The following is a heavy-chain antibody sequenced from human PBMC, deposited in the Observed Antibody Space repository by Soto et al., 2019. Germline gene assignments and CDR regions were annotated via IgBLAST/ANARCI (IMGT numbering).Heavy chain of an antibody. J-gene: IGHJ6*02. CDR1: GYTFTGYY. V-gene: IGHV1-2*02. CDR2: INPNSGGT. Sequence: GASVKVSCKASGYTFTGYYMHWVRQAPGQGLEWMGWINPNSGGTNYAQKFQGRVTMTRDTSISTAYMELSRLRSDDTAVYYCAREATSAGPYYYYGMDVWGQGTTVTVSS. CDR3: AREATSAGPYYYYGMDV.